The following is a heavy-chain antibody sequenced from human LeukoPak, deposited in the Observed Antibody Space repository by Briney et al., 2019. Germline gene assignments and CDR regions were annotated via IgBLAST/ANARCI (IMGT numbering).Heavy chain of an antibody. CDR1: GGSISSYY. CDR3: ARELYYDILTGSVGRYRYFDL. D-gene: IGHD3-9*01. V-gene: IGHV4-59*01. Sequence: SETLSLTCTVSGGSISSYYWGWIRQPPGKGLEWIGYIYYSGSTNYNPSLKSRVTISVDTSKNHLSLKLSSVTAADTAVYYCARELYYDILTGSVGRYRYFDLWGRGTLVTVSS. CDR2: IYYSGST. J-gene: IGHJ2*01.